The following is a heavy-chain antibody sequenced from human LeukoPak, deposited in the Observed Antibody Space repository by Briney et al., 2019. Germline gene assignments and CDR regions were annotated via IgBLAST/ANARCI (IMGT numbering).Heavy chain of an antibody. CDR1: GGSISSSSYY. D-gene: IGHD3-3*01. CDR2: IYYSGST. J-gene: IGHJ4*02. V-gene: IGHV4-39*01. CDR3: ARHDLFTFFGVVTWGDY. Sequence: SETLSLTCTVSGGSISSSSYYWGWIRQPPGKGLEWIGSIYYSGSTYYNPSLKSRVTISVDTSKNQFSLKLSSVTAADTAVYYCARHDLFTFFGVVTWGDYWGQGTLVTVSS.